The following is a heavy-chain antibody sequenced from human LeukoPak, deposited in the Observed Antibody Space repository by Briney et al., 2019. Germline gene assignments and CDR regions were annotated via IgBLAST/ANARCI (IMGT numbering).Heavy chain of an antibody. CDR3: ARGLPYYDILTGYNWFDP. D-gene: IGHD3-9*01. CDR2: ISAYNGNT. Sequence: GASVKVSCKASGYTFTSYGISWLRQAPGQGLEWMGWISAYNGNTNYAQKLQGRVTMTTDTSTSTAYMELRSLRSDDTAVYYCARGLPYYDILTGYNWFDPWGQGTLVTVSS. J-gene: IGHJ5*02. CDR1: GYTFTSYG. V-gene: IGHV1-18*01.